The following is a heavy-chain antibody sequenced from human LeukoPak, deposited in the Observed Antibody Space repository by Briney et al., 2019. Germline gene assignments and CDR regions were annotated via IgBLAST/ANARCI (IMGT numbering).Heavy chain of an antibody. CDR1: GFTFSNYG. CDR3: AKAPHYSDSSGYFDY. CDR2: ISYDGRNK. D-gene: IGHD3-22*01. J-gene: IGHJ4*02. V-gene: IGHV3-30*18. Sequence: PGRSLRLSCAASGFTFSNYGIHWVRQAPGKGLEWVAAISYDGRNKFYPDSVKGRFTISRDNSKNTLYLQMNSLRPEDTAVYYCAKAPHYSDSSGYFDYWGQGTLVTVSS.